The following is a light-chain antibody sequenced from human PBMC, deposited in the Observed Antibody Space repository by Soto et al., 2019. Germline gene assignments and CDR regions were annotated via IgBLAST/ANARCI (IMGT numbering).Light chain of an antibody. CDR2: LNSDGSH. CDR3: QTWTTGIRV. Sequence: QSVLTQSPSASASLGASVKLTCTLSSGHSSYAIAWHQQQPEKGPRYLMKLNSDGSHSKGDGIPDRFSGSSSGAERYLTLSSLQSEDEADYYCQTWTTGIRVFGGGTKLTVL. CDR1: SGHSSYA. J-gene: IGLJ3*02. V-gene: IGLV4-69*02.